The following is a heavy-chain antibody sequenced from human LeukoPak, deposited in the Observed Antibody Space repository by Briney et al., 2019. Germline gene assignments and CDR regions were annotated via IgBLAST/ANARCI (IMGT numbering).Heavy chain of an antibody. CDR1: GFTFTTYR. J-gene: IGHJ5*02. D-gene: IGHD6-19*01. CDR3: TRDLSSGWNWLDP. Sequence: GGSLRLSCAASGFTFTTYRMHWVRQAPGKGLVWVSRINTDGSSTSYADSVKGRFTISRDNAKNTLYLQMNSLRAEDTAVYYCTRDLSSGWNWLDPWGQRTLVTVSS. CDR2: INTDGSST. V-gene: IGHV3-74*01.